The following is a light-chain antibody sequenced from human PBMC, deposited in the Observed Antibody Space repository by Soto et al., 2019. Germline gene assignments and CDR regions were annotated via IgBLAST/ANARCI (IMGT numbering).Light chain of an antibody. CDR3: ASWDDGLYGVYV. CDR2: RDN. CDR1: SSNIGSNY. Sequence: QSVLTQPPSASGTPGQRVTISCSGSSSNIGSNYVYWYLQLPGTAPNLLIYRDNQRPSGVPDRFSGAKSGTSASLASSGLRCEDESGYYCASWDDGLYGVYVFGSGTKLTVL. J-gene: IGLJ1*01. V-gene: IGLV1-47*01.